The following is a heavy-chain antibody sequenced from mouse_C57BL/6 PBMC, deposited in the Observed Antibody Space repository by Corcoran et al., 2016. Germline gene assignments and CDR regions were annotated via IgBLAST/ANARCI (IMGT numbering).Heavy chain of an antibody. D-gene: IGHD2-4*01. CDR2: INPNNGGT. J-gene: IGHJ4*01. CDR1: GYTFTDYY. V-gene: IGHV1-26*01. CDR3: ARHDYDGTMDY. Sequence: EVQLQQSGPELVKPGASVKISCKASGYTFTDYYMNWVKQSHGKSLEWIGDINPNNGGTSYNQKFKGKATLTVDKSSSTAYMELRSLTSEDSAVYYCARHDYDGTMDYWGQGTSVTVSS.